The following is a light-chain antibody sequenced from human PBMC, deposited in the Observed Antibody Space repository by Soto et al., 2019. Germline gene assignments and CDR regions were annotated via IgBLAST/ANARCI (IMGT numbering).Light chain of an antibody. CDR2: GNT. CDR1: SSNIGAGYD. J-gene: IGLJ3*02. Sequence: QSVLTQPPSVSGAPGQRVTISCTGSSSNIGAGYDVHWYQQLPGTAPKLLIYGNTNRPSGVPDRFSGSKSGTSASLAISRLQAEDEADYFCQYYESSLSGSVFGRGTKVTVL. CDR3: QYYESSLSGSV. V-gene: IGLV1-40*01.